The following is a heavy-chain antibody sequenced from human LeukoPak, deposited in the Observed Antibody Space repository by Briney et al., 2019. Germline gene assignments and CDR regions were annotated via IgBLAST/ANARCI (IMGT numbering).Heavy chain of an antibody. J-gene: IGHJ4*02. V-gene: IGHV1-2*02. CDR1: GYSFTVYY. D-gene: IGHD5-12*01. CDR3: ARAWISPYYFDY. Sequence: ASVKVSCKASGYSFTVYYLHWVRQAPGQGPEWMGWINTNNGGTNYAQRFQGRVTMTRDTSISTVYVELSSLRSDDAAVYYCARAWISPYYFDYWGQGTLVTVSS. CDR2: INTNNGGT.